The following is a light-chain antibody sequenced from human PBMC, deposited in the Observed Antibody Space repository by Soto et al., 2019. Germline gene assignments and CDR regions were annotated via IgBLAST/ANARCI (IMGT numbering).Light chain of an antibody. J-gene: IGKJ2*01. Sequence: EIVLTQSPGTLSLFPGERATLSCRASQSVSSTYVAWYQQKPGQAPRLLIYGASSRATGIPDRFSGSGSGTDFTLTINSLEPEDFAVYYCQQYGNSPYTFGQGTKLEIK. CDR2: GAS. CDR1: QSVSSTY. CDR3: QQYGNSPYT. V-gene: IGKV3-20*01.